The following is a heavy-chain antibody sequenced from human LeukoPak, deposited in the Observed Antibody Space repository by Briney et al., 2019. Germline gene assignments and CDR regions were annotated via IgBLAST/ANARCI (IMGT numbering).Heavy chain of an antibody. CDR1: GYTFTGYY. Sequence: ASVKVSCKASGYTFTGYYIHWVRQAPGQGLEWMGWINPNSGGTNYALKFQGRVTMTRDTSISTAYMELSRLRSDDTAVYYCAREWGGIGYYDSSGYFDYWGQGTLVTVSS. J-gene: IGHJ4*02. D-gene: IGHD3-22*01. CDR2: INPNSGGT. CDR3: AREWGGIGYYDSSGYFDY. V-gene: IGHV1-2*02.